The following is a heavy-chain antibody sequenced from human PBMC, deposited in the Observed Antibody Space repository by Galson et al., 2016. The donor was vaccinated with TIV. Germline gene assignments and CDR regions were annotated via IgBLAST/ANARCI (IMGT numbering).Heavy chain of an antibody. Sequence: SNYAMSWVRQAPGRGLEWVSGIGGSGGSPNYGDSVKGRFTISRDNSKNILYLQMNSLRAEDTAVYYCAKRPIITIFGAGSNYCDSWGQGTLVTVSS. CDR1: SNYA. J-gene: IGHJ4*02. CDR2: IGGSGGSP. D-gene: IGHD3-3*01. CDR3: AKRPIITIFGAGSNYCDS. V-gene: IGHV3-23*01.